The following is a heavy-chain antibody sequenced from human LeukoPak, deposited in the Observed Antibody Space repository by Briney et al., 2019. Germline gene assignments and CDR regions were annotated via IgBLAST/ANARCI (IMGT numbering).Heavy chain of an antibody. V-gene: IGHV4-31*03. Sequence: SETLSLTCTVSGGSISSGGYYWSWIRQHPGKGLEWIGYIYYSGSTYYNPSLKSRVTISVDTSKNQFSLKLSSVTAADTAVYYRARDPVDLRYYGMDVWGQGTTVTVSS. CDR3: ARDPVDLRYYGMDV. CDR1: GGSISSGGYY. D-gene: IGHD2-2*01. J-gene: IGHJ6*02. CDR2: IYYSGST.